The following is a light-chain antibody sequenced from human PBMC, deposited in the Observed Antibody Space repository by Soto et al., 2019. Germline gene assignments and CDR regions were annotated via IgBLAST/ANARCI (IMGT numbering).Light chain of an antibody. CDR3: SSYTSSSTPVV. CDR1: SSDVGGYNY. J-gene: IGLJ2*01. Sequence: QAVSVSGSPGQSITISCTGTSSDVGGYNYVSWYQQHPGKAPKLMIYDVSNRPSGVSNRFSGSKSGNTASLTISGLQAEDEADYYCSSYTSSSTPVVFGGGTKVTVL. CDR2: DVS. V-gene: IGLV2-14*01.